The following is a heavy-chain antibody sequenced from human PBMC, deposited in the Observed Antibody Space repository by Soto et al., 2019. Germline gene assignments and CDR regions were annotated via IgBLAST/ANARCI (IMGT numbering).Heavy chain of an antibody. CDR2: IYHSGST. CDR3: ARVPDV. CDR1: GGSIRSGGYS. J-gene: IGHJ6*02. Sequence: PSETLSLTCAVSGGSIRSGGYSWSWMRQPPGKGLEWIGYIYHSGSTYYNPSLKSRVTISVDRSKNQFSLKLSSVTAADTAVYYCARVPDVWGQGTTVTVSS. V-gene: IGHV4-30-2*01.